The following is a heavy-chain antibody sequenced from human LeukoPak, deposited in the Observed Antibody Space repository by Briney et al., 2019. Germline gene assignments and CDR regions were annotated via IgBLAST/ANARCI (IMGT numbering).Heavy chain of an antibody. D-gene: IGHD1-26*01. J-gene: IGHJ3*02. CDR1: RGPISSYY. CDR3: AMTSGSYFMDAFDI. V-gene: IGHV4-59*08. Sequence: PSETLSLTCSVSRGPISSYYWSWIRQPPGKGLEGIGYIYYSGSTNYNPSLKSRVTISLDTSKNQYSLKLRSVTAADTAVYYCAMTSGSYFMDAFDIWGQGTMVTVSS. CDR2: IYYSGST.